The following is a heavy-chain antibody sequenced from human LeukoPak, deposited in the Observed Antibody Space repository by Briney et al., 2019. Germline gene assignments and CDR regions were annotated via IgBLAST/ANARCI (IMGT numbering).Heavy chain of an antibody. J-gene: IGHJ4*02. V-gene: IGHV1-46*01. D-gene: IGHD3-10*01. CDR1: GYTFSSFY. CDR2: ITPNTGDT. Sequence: GASVEVSCKASGYTFSSFYLHWVRQAPGQGLEWMGIITPNTGDTTYALKFQDRLIMTRDRSTSTVYMELHSLRSEDTAVYYCARSRNYYRVYFDNWGQGTLVPVSS. CDR3: ARSRNYYRVYFDN.